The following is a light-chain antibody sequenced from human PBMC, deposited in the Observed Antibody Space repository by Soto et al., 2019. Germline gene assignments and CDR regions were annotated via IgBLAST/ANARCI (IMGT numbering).Light chain of an antibody. CDR2: ATS. CDR3: QQSYTIPLT. J-gene: IGKJ1*01. V-gene: IGKV1-39*01. CDR1: QSISRY. Sequence: DIQMTQSPSSLSASVGDRVTISCRASQSISRYLNWYQQKPGLVPKLLIYATSTLQSGVPSRFSGSGSGTDYTLSISSLQLEDCATYYCQQSYTIPLTFGHGTRVEIE.